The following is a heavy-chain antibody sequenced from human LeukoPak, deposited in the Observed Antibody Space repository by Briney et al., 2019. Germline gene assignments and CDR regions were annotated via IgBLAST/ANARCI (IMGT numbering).Heavy chain of an antibody. CDR3: ARDLGYSYDNAFDI. J-gene: IGHJ3*02. CDR1: GFTFSSYS. CDR2: ISSSSSYI. Sequence: GGSLRLSCAASGFTFSSYSMNWVRQAPGKGLEWVSSISSSSSYIYYADSVKGRFTISRDTAKNQMYLQMNSLRAEDTAVYYCARDLGYSYDNAFDIWGQGTMSPSLQ. V-gene: IGHV3-21*01. D-gene: IGHD5-18*01.